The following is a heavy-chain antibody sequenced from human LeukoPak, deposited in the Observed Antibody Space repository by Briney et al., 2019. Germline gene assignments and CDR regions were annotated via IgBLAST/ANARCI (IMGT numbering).Heavy chain of an antibody. V-gene: IGHV1-2*02. J-gene: IGHJ4*02. D-gene: IGHD2-2*01. CDR1: GYTFTGYY. CDR3: ARYVAVPAAIPFDY. Sequence: GASVEVSCKASGYTFTGYYMHWVRQAPGQGLEWMGWINPNSGGTNYAQKFQGRVTMTRDTSISTAYMELSRLRSDDTAVYYCARYVAVPAAIPFDYWGQGTLVTVSS. CDR2: INPNSGGT.